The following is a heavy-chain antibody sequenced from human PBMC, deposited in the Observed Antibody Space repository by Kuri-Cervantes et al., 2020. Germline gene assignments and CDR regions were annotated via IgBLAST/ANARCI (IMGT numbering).Heavy chain of an antibody. CDR3: AKDSSGYLLFDY. J-gene: IGHJ4*02. Sequence: GGSLRLSCAASGFTFSNYGMYWVRQAPGKGLEWVAVIWYDGSNIFYGDSVKGRFTISRDNSKNTLYLQMNSLRAEDTAVYYCAKDSSGYLLFDYWGQGTLVTVSS. D-gene: IGHD3-22*01. V-gene: IGHV3-33*06. CDR1: GFTFSNYG. CDR2: IWYDGSNI.